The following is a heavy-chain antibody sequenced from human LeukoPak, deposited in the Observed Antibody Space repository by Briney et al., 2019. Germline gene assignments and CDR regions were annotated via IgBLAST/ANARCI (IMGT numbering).Heavy chain of an antibody. CDR1: GIIFSSYD. V-gene: IGHV3-48*04. D-gene: IGHD3-10*01. CDR2: ISSSGSAK. CDR3: ARVGRNYFDY. J-gene: IGHJ4*02. Sequence: GGSLRLSCAASGIIFSSYDMSWVRQASGKGLEWVSYISSSGSAKYYADSVKGRFTISRDNAKNSLYLQMNSLRAEDTAVYYCARVGRNYFDYWGQGTLVTVSS.